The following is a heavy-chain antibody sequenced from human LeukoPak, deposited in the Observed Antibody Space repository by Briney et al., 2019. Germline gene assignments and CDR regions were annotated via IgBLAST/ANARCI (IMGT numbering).Heavy chain of an antibody. V-gene: IGHV4-4*07. CDR2: IYTSGST. CDR1: GGSLSSYY. D-gene: IGHD1-26*01. J-gene: IGHJ5*02. Sequence: SETLSLTCTVSGGSLSSYYRSWVRQPARKGLEWIGRIYTSGSTNYNPSLTSRVTMSVDTSKNQFSLKLSSVTAADTAVYYCARDQGWELPNWFDPWGQGTLVTVSS. CDR3: ARDQGWELPNWFDP.